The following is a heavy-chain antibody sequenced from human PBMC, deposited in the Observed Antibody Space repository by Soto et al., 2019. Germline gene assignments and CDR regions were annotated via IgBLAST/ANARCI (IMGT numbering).Heavy chain of an antibody. V-gene: IGHV4-59*12. CDR1: GGSISNYY. Sequence: SETLSLTCTVSGGSISNYYWSWIRQPPARGLEWIGHIFYSGSTNYNPALKSRVTISRDNAKNSLYLQMNSLRAEDTAVYYCARDGDDILTGYRYGMDVWGQGTTVTVSS. J-gene: IGHJ6*02. CDR2: IFYSGST. D-gene: IGHD3-9*01. CDR3: ARDGDDILTGYRYGMDV.